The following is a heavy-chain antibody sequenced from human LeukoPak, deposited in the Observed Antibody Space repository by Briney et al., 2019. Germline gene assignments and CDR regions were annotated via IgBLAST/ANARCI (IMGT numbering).Heavy chain of an antibody. CDR1: GFTFSSYE. Sequence: PGGSLRLSCAASGFTFSSYEMNWVRKAPGKGLEWVSYISSSGSTIYYADSVKGRFTISRDNAKNSLYLQMNSLRAEDTAVYYCATSRGSGSYMGYWGQGTLVTVSS. CDR3: ATSRGSGSYMGY. CDR2: ISSSGSTI. D-gene: IGHD3-10*01. J-gene: IGHJ4*02. V-gene: IGHV3-48*03.